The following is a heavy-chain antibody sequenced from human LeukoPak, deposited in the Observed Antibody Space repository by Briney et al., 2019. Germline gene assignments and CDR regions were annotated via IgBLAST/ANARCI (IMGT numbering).Heavy chain of an antibody. Sequence: GGSLRLSCKGSGFTFTNACMSWVRLAPGKGLEWVGHIKSQTNGGTTDYAAPVKGRFTISRDDSKNTLYLQLNSLKTEDTAVYYCTTGTWIQLWLADYWGQGTLVTVSS. J-gene: IGHJ4*02. CDR3: TTGTWIQLWLADY. CDR1: GFTFTNAC. D-gene: IGHD5-18*01. V-gene: IGHV3-15*01. CDR2: IKSQTNGGTT.